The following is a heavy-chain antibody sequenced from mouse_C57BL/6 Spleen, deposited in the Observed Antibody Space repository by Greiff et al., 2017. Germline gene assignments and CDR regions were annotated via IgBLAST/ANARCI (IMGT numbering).Heavy chain of an antibody. V-gene: IGHV1-72*01. CDR1: GYTFTSYW. CDR3: AREGDYYGNSPVDY. CDR2: IDPISGGT. Sequence: QVQLQQPGAELVKPGASVKLSCKASGYTFTSYWMHWVKQRPGRGLEWIGRIDPISGGTKYNEKFKSKATLTVDKPSSTAYLQLSSLTSEDSAVYYCAREGDYYGNSPVDYWGQGTSVTDSS. J-gene: IGHJ4*01. D-gene: IGHD1-1*01.